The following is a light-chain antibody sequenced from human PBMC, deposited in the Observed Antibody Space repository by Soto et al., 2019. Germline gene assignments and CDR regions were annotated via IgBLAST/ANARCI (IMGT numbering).Light chain of an antibody. CDR3: QQYDDWPWT. CDR1: QSVNSN. Sequence: EIVMKQSPATLSVSPGDRATLSCRASQSVNSNLAWYHLKPGQAPRLLIYGASIRAAGIPARFTGSESGTEFTLSICSLQSEDFAVYYCQQYDDWPWTFGHGTKVDIK. J-gene: IGKJ1*01. V-gene: IGKV3-15*01. CDR2: GAS.